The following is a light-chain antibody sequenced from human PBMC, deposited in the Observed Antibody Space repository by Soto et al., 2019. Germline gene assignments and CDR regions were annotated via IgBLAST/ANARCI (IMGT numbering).Light chain of an antibody. J-gene: IGKJ1*01. CDR2: GAS. CDR1: QSVDNN. Sequence: EIVMTQSPATLSVSPGERATLSCRASQSVDNNLAWYQQKPGQAPRLLIHGASFRVTDIPARFSGGGSGTEFTLTISSLRSEDFAIYYCQQYNNWPRTFGQGTKVDIK. CDR3: QQYNNWPRT. V-gene: IGKV3-15*01.